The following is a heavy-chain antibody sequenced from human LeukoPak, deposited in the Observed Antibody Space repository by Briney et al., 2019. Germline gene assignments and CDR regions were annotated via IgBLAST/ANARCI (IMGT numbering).Heavy chain of an antibody. D-gene: IGHD5-18*01. J-gene: IGHJ4*02. V-gene: IGHV3-21*01. CDR3: ARALDTAMVADY. CDR1: GFTFSSYS. Sequence: GGSLRLSCAASGFTFSSYSMNWVRQAPGGGLEWVSSISSSSSYIYYADSVKGRFTISRDNAKNSLYLQMNSLRAEDTAVYYCARALDTAMVADYWGQGTLVTVSS. CDR2: ISSSSSYI.